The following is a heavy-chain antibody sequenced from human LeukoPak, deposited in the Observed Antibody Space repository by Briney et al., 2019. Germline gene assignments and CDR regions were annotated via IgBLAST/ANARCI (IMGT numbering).Heavy chain of an antibody. CDR3: AREILEWLTAYYYYYGMDV. Sequence: ASVKVSCKASGYTFTGYYMHWVRQAPGQGLEWMGWINPNSGGTNYAQKFQGRVTMTRDTSISTAYKELSRLRSDDTAVYYCAREILEWLTAYYYYYGMDVWGQGTTVTVSS. J-gene: IGHJ6*02. D-gene: IGHD3-3*01. CDR1: GYTFTGYY. V-gene: IGHV1-2*02. CDR2: INPNSGGT.